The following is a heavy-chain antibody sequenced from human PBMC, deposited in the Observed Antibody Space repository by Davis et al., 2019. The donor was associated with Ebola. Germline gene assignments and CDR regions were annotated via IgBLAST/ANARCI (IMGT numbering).Heavy chain of an antibody. CDR1: GFTVRSNY. J-gene: IGHJ5*02. CDR2: IYGDGST. V-gene: IGHV3-66*02. Sequence: PGGSLRLSCAASGFTVRSNYMSWIRQAPGKGLEWVSVIYGDGSTYFADSVTDRFTLSRDNSKNTVYLQMNSLRDEDTAVYYCASSPVAAAGIVGWFDPWGQGTLVTVSS. CDR3: ASSPVAAAGIVGWFDP. D-gene: IGHD6-13*01.